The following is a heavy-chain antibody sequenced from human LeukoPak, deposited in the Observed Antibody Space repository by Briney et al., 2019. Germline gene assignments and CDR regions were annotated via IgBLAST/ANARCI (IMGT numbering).Heavy chain of an antibody. CDR2: ISGSGGST. CDR1: GFTFSSYA. CDR3: ARSQGSSLIDY. D-gene: IGHD6-13*01. Sequence: GGSLRPSCAASGFTFSSYAMSWVRQAPGKGLEWVSAISGSGGSTYYADSVKGRFTISRDNSKNTLYLQMNSLRAEDTAVYFCARSQGSSLIDYWGLGTLVTVSS. J-gene: IGHJ4*02. V-gene: IGHV3-23*01.